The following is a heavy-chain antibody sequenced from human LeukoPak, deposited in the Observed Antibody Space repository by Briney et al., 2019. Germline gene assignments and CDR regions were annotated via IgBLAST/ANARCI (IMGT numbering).Heavy chain of an antibody. V-gene: IGHV1-18*01. CDR3: ARSVFPYYSGSGSPYNVDVRRNSCFDF. J-gene: IGHJ4*02. Sequence: ASVKVSCKASGYTFTSYGISWVRQAPGQGLEWMGWISAYNGNTNYAQKLQGRVTMTTDTSTSTVYMELSTLRSEDTAVYYCARSVFPYYSGSGSPYNVDVRRNSCFDFWGQGTLVTVSS. CDR2: ISAYNGNT. CDR1: GYTFTSYG. D-gene: IGHD3-10*01.